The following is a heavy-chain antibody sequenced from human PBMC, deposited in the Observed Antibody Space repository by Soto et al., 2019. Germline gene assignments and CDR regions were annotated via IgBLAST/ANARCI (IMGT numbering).Heavy chain of an antibody. D-gene: IGHD3-10*01. Sequence: PSETLSLTCSVSGGSMSEYFWSWIRQSTGKGLEWIGYIYYLGSTDYNPSLKSRVTISVDTSKRQFSLRLTSVTAADTAVYYCARDGYDGSGSPYPAYWGPGTQVTVSS. CDR3: ARDGYDGSGSPYPAY. CDR1: GGSMSEYF. J-gene: IGHJ4*02. CDR2: IYYLGST. V-gene: IGHV4-59*01.